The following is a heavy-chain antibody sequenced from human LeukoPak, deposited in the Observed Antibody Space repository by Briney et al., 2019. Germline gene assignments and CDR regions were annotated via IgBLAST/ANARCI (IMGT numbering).Heavy chain of an antibody. J-gene: IGHJ4*02. V-gene: IGHV3-23*01. Sequence: GGSLRLSCAASGFTFSTFAMIWVRQPPGKGLEWVSSIFPSGGEIHYADSVRGRFTISRDNSKNTLYLQMNSLRTEDTAVYYCAKGHGSSWSFIDYWGQGTLVTVSS. D-gene: IGHD6-13*01. CDR3: AKGHGSSWSFIDY. CDR1: GFTFSTFA. CDR2: IFPSGGEI.